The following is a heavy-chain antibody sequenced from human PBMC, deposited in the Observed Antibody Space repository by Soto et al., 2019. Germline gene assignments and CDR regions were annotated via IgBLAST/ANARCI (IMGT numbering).Heavy chain of an antibody. Sequence: PSETLSLTCTVSGGSIKSDYYWAWVRQPPGGGLEWMGYKYYSGATDSDPSLEARVSFSVDTSKNQFFLNLTSVTVADTAVYYCARGRPNYFYYGLDVWGQGTTVTVSS. CDR3: ARGRPNYFYYGLDV. CDR1: GGSIKSDYY. V-gene: IGHV4-30-4*01. J-gene: IGHJ6*02. CDR2: KYYSGAT.